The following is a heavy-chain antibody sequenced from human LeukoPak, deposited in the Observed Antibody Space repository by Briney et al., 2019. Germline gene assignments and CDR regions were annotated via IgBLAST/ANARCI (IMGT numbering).Heavy chain of an antibody. CDR1: GFTFSFYS. Sequence: GGSLRLSCAASGFTFSFYSMNWVRQAPGKGLEWVSYISSSSNTIYYADSVKGRFTISRDNAKNSPYLQINSLRAEDTAVYYCARGGRTVAGTVWYFDLWGRGTLVTVSS. D-gene: IGHD6-19*01. CDR2: ISSSSNTI. V-gene: IGHV3-48*01. J-gene: IGHJ2*01. CDR3: ARGGRTVAGTVWYFDL.